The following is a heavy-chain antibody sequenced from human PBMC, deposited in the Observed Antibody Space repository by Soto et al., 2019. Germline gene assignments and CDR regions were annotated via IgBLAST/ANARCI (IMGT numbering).Heavy chain of an antibody. CDR1: GGSISSGDYY. D-gene: IGHD5-12*01. J-gene: IGHJ6*02. V-gene: IGHV4-30-4*01. CDR3: ASLYSDLRDQSYYYYGMDV. CDR2: IYYSGST. Sequence: PSETLSLTCTVSGGSISSGDYYWSWIRQPPGKGLEWIGYIYYSGSTYYNPSLKSRVTISVDTSKNQFSLKLSSVTAADTAVYYCASLYSDLRDQSYYYYGMDVWGQGTTVTVSS.